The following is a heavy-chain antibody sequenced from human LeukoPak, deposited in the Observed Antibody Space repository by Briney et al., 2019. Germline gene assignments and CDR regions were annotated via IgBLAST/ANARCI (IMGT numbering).Heavy chain of an antibody. CDR1: GYTFTGYY. V-gene: IGHV1-2*02. D-gene: IGHD1-26*01. CDR3: ARVNDRYSGCYYVY. CDR2: INPNSGGT. Sequence: ASVKVSCKASGYTFTGYYMHWVRQAPGQGLEWMGWINPNSGGTNYAQKFQGRVTMTRDTSISTAYMELSGLRSDDTAVYYCARVNDRYSGCYYVYWGQGTLVTVSS. J-gene: IGHJ4*02.